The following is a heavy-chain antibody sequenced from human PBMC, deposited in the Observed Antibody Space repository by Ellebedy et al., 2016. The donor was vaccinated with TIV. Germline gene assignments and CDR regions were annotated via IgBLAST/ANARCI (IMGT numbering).Heavy chain of an antibody. CDR3: ARHPGLGAGSLHLDY. J-gene: IGHJ4*02. CDR2: IYYSGST. Sequence: MPSETLSLTCTVSGGSISSSNYYLGCSRQPPERGLEWIGSIYYSGSTYYSPSLKSRVTISVDTSKNQFSLKVSSVTATDTAVYYCARHPGLGAGSLHLDYWGQGILVTVSS. V-gene: IGHV4-39*01. CDR1: GGSISSSNYY. D-gene: IGHD3-10*01.